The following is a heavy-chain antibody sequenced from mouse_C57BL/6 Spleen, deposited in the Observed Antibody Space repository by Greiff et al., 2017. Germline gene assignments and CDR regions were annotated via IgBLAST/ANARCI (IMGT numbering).Heavy chain of an antibody. CDR3: ARNWDYYGSRDWYFDV. CDR2: MWSGGST. CDR1: GFSLTSYG. Sequence: VMLVESGPGLVQPSQSLSITCTVSGFSLTSYGVHWVRQSPGKGLEWLGVMWSGGSTYYNAAFISRLSISKDNSKSQVFFKMNSLQADDTAIYYCARNWDYYGSRDWYFDVWGTGTTVTVSS. D-gene: IGHD1-1*01. J-gene: IGHJ1*03. V-gene: IGHV2-2*01.